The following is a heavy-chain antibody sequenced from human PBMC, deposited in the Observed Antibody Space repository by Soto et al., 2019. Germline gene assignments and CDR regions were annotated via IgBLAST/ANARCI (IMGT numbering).Heavy chain of an antibody. CDR3: ARDVIGYCSGGSCYSVGGGFDY. V-gene: IGHV3-21*01. D-gene: IGHD2-15*01. Sequence: EVQLVESGGGLVKPGGSLRLSCAASGFTFSSYSMNWVRQAPGKGLEWVSSISSSSSYIYYADSVKGRFTISRDNAKNSLYLQMNSLRAEDTAVYYGARDVIGYCSGGSCYSVGGGFDYWGQGTLVTVSS. CDR2: ISSSSSYI. CDR1: GFTFSSYS. J-gene: IGHJ4*02.